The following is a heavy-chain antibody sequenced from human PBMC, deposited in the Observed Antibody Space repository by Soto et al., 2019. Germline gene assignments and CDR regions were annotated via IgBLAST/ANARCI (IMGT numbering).Heavy chain of an antibody. CDR3: ARDFRNEGMDV. CDR1: GFSLSDYY. J-gene: IGHJ6*02. V-gene: IGHV3-11*01. Sequence: GGSLRLSCVASGFSLSDYYMAWIRQAPGKGLEWVSYITGTSDSRYYVDSVKGRFIISRDNAKNSLYLQMNSLRVDDTAVYYCARDFRNEGMDVWGQGTTVTVSS. CDR2: ITGTSDSR. D-gene: IGHD1-1*01.